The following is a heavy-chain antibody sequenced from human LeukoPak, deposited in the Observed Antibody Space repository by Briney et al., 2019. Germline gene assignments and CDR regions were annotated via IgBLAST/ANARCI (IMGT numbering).Heavy chain of an antibody. Sequence: PGGSLRLSCAVSGFSFSNHWMTWVRQAPGKGLEWVANIKEDGSEKFYVDSVKGRFTVSRDNARNSLYLQMNSLRAEDTAVYYCAGGRDTYSYWGQGTLVTVSS. V-gene: IGHV3-7*05. J-gene: IGHJ4*02. CDR1: GFSFSNHW. CDR2: IKEDGSEK. CDR3: AGGRDTYSY. D-gene: IGHD2-15*01.